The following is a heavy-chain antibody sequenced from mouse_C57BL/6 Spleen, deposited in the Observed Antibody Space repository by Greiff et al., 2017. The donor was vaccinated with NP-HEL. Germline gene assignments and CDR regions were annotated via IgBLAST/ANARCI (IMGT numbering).Heavy chain of an antibody. CDR2: FYPGSGSI. J-gene: IGHJ2*01. CDR3: ARGAYYYGSRGYFDY. V-gene: IGHV1-62-2*01. D-gene: IGHD1-1*01. CDR1: GYTFPEYT. Sequence: VQLQQSGAELVKPGASVKLSCTASGYTFPEYTIHWVKQRSGQGLEWIGWFYPGSGSIKYNEKFKDKATLTADKSSSTVYMELSRLTSEDSAVYFCARGAYYYGSRGYFDYWGQGTTLTVSS.